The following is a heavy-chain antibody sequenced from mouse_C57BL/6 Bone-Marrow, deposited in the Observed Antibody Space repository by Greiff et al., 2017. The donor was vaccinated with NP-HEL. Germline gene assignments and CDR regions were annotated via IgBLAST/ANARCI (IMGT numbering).Heavy chain of an antibody. V-gene: IGHV1-59*01. J-gene: IGHJ3*01. D-gene: IGHD3-2*02. Sequence: QVQLKQPGAELVRPGTSVKLSCKASGYTFTSYWMHWVKQRPGQGLEWIGVIDPSDSYTNYNQKFKGKATLTVDTSSSTAYMQLSSLTSEDSAVYYCLSQLRLPFAYWGQGTLVTVSA. CDR3: LSQLRLPFAY. CDR2: IDPSDSYT. CDR1: GYTFTSYW.